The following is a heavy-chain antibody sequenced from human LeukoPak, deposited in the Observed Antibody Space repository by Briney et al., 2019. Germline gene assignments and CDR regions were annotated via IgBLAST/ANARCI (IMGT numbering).Heavy chain of an antibody. J-gene: IGHJ4*02. D-gene: IGHD1-26*01. CDR1: GFTFSSYS. CDR2: ISSSSSTI. CDR3: ARGSGSYQGDY. Sequence: PGGSLRLSCAASGFTFSSYSMNWVRQAPGKELEWVSYISSSSSTIYYADSVKGRFTISRDNAKNSLHLQMNSLRAEDTAVYYCARGSGSYQGDYWGQGTLVTVSS. V-gene: IGHV3-48*04.